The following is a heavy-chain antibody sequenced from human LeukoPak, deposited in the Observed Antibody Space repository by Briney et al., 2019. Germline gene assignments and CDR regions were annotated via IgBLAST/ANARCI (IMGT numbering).Heavy chain of an antibody. V-gene: IGHV3-73*01. J-gene: IGHJ4*02. CDR3: SRHEALPGDY. D-gene: IGHD2-21*02. CDR2: IRTKANNYAT. Sequence: PGGSLKLSCAASGFTFSGSTVHGLPQASGGGLDWVGHIRTKANNYATEYAASVKGRFTIYRDDSKNTAYLQMNSLKIEDTAVYYCSRHEALPGDYWGQGTLVTVSS. CDR1: GFTFSGST.